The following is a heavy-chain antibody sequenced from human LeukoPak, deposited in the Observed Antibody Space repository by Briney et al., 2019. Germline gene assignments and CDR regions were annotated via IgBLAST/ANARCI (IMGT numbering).Heavy chain of an antibody. V-gene: IGHV1-3*01. CDR2: INAGNGNI. D-gene: IGHD2-2*01. CDR3: ARGYCSSTSCYMDV. Sequence: GASVKVSCKASGYTFTSYYMHWVRQAPGQGLEWMGWINAGNGNIKYSQKLQGRVTITGDTSASTAYMELSSLRSEDTAVYYCARGYCSSTSCYMDVWGQGTTVT. J-gene: IGHJ6*02. CDR1: GYTFTSYY.